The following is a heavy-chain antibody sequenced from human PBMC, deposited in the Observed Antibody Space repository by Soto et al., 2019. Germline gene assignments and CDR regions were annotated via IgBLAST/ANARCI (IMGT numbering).Heavy chain of an antibody. J-gene: IGHJ5*02. CDR3: ARDESSNYAWFDP. CDR2: IIPIFGSA. CDR1: GGTFSSYA. V-gene: IGHV1-69*13. Sequence: SVKVSCKASGGTFSSYAISWVRQAPGQGLELIGGIIPIFGSANYAQKFQGRVTITADESTSTAYMELSSLRSEDTAVYYCARDESSNYAWFDPWGQGTLVTVSS. D-gene: IGHD4-4*01.